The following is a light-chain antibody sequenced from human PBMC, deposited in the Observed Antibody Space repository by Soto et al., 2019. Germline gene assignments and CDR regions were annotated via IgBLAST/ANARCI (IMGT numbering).Light chain of an antibody. J-gene: IGLJ1*01. Sequence: QSALTQPASVSGSPGQSITISCTGTSSDVGNYIFVSWYRQHPGKAPKLMIYDINNRPSGVSNRFSGSKSGNTASLTISGLQAEYEADYYCVSYTTRASYVFGTGTKVTVL. CDR2: DIN. CDR3: VSYTTRASYV. V-gene: IGLV2-14*01. CDR1: SSDVGNYIF.